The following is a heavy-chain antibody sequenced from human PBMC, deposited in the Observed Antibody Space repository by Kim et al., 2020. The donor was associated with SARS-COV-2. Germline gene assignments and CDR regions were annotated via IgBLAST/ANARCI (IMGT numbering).Heavy chain of an antibody. Sequence: SDTLSLTCTVSGGSISSGGYYWSWIRQHPGKGLEWIGYIYYSGSTYYNPSLKSRVTISVDTSKNQFSLKLSSVTAADTAVYYCARGVVRGVFTWFDPWGQGTLVTVSS. V-gene: IGHV4-31*03. CDR1: GGSISSGGYY. CDR2: IYYSGST. D-gene: IGHD3-10*01. J-gene: IGHJ5*02. CDR3: ARGVVRGVFTWFDP.